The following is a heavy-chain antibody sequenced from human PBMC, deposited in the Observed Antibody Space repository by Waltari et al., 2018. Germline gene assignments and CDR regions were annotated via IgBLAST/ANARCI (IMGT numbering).Heavy chain of an antibody. CDR1: GGSFSGYY. V-gene: IGHV4-34*01. Sequence: QVQLQQWGAGLLKPSETLSLTCAVYGGSFSGYYWSWIRQPPGKGLEWIGEINHSGSTNHSPSLKRRVTISVDTSKNQFSLKLSSVTAADTAVYYCARAQLLYRFRPGDAFDIWGQGTMVTVSS. CDR2: INHSGST. J-gene: IGHJ3*02. D-gene: IGHD2-2*02. CDR3: ARAQLLYRFRPGDAFDI.